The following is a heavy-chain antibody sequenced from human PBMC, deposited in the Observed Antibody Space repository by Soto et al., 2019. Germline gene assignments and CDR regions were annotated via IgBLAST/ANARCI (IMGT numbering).Heavy chain of an antibody. V-gene: IGHV3-33*01. CDR3: AREGWDATEYFQH. D-gene: IGHD2-8*01. J-gene: IGHJ1*01. CDR2: IWYDGSNK. CDR1: GFTFSSYG. Sequence: GGSLRLSCAASGFTFSSYGMHWVRQAPGKGLEWVAVIWYDGSNKYYADSVKGRFTISRDNSKNTLYLQMNSLRAEDTAVYYCAREGWDATEYFQHWGQGTLVTVSS.